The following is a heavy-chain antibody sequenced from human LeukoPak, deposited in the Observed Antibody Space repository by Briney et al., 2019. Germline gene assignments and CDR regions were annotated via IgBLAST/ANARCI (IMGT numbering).Heavy chain of an antibody. CDR1: GFTVSNNY. V-gene: IGHV3-53*01. D-gene: IGHD6-6*01. CDR3: ARTLAARFSAFDI. Sequence: GGSLRLSCAASGFTVSNNYMSWVRQAPGKGLEWVSVIYSGGTTYYTDSVKGRFTTSRDSSKNTLYLQMSSLRAEDTAVYYCARTLAARFSAFDIWGQGTMVTVSS. J-gene: IGHJ3*02. CDR2: IYSGGTT.